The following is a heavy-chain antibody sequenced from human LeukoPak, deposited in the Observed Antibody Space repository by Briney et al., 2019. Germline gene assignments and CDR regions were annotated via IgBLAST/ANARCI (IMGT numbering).Heavy chain of an antibody. D-gene: IGHD3-22*01. Sequence: SVKVSCKASGGTFSSYAISWVRQAPGQGLEWMGGIIPIFGTANCAQKFQGRVTITADESTSTAYMELSSLRSEDTAVYCCARDGYDSSGYFGYYFDYWGQGTLVTVSS. CDR3: ARDGYDSSGYFGYYFDY. J-gene: IGHJ4*02. V-gene: IGHV1-69*13. CDR2: IIPIFGTA. CDR1: GGTFSSYA.